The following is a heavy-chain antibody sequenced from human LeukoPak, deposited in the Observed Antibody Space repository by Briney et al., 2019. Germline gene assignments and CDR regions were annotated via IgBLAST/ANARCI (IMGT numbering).Heavy chain of an antibody. D-gene: IGHD3-9*01. CDR2: IYYSGST. CDR3: ARHPAPDYDILPGFYP. J-gene: IGHJ5*02. CDR1: GGSISSYY. V-gene: IGHV4-59*08. Sequence: SETLSLTCTVSGGSISSYYWSWIRQPPGKGLEWIGYIYYSGSTNYNPSLKSRVTISVDTSKNQFSLKLSSVTAADTAVYYCARHPAPDYDILPGFYPWGQGTLVTVSS.